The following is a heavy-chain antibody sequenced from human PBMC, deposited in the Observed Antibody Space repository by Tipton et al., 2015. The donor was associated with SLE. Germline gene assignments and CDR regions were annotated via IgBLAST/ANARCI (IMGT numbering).Heavy chain of an antibody. D-gene: IGHD3-22*01. CDR1: GGSISSNNYY. CDR3: ARGGDDSSGYLLDY. J-gene: IGHJ4*02. CDR2: IYYSGST. Sequence: TLSLTCTVSGGSISSNNYYWGWIRQPPGKGLEWIGTIYYSGSTFYNPSLKSRVTVSLDTSRNQFSLKLSSVTAADTAVYYCARGGDDSSGYLLDYWGQGTLVTVSS. V-gene: IGHV4-39*07.